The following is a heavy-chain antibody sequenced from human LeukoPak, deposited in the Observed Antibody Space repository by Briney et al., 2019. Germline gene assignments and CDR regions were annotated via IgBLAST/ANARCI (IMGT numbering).Heavy chain of an antibody. Sequence: PGGSLRLSCAASGFTFSLYAMSWLRQAPGKGLEWVSTITGSGGSTYYADSVRGRFTISRDNSKNTLYLQMISLRAEDTAVYYCAKGGGSSWYYFDYWGQGTLVTVSS. D-gene: IGHD6-13*01. CDR3: AKGGGSSWYYFDY. CDR1: GFTFSLYA. V-gene: IGHV3-23*01. J-gene: IGHJ4*02. CDR2: ITGSGGST.